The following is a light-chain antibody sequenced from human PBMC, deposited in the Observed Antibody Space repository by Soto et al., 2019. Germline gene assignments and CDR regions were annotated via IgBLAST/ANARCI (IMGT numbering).Light chain of an antibody. CDR3: QSYDNSLRV. CDR2: ANS. CDR1: SSNIGAGYD. J-gene: IGLJ2*01. Sequence: QSALTQPPSVSGAPGQRVTISCTGSSSNIGAGYDVHWYQQLPGTAPKLLIYANSNRPSGVPDRFSGSKSGTSASLAISGLQAEDEADYYCQSYDNSLRVFGGGTKGTVL. V-gene: IGLV1-40*01.